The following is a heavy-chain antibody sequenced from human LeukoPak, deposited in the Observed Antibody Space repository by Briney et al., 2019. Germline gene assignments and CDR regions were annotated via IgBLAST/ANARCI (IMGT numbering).Heavy chain of an antibody. D-gene: IGHD6-19*01. CDR1: GYTFTSYA. V-gene: IGHV1-2*02. J-gene: IGHJ4*02. Sequence: GASVKVSCKASGYTFTSYAISWVRQAPGQGLEWMGWINPNSGGTNYAQKFQGRVTMTRDTSISTAYMELSRLRSDDTAVYYCARKDIAVAGTKVDYWGQGTLVTVSS. CDR2: INPNSGGT. CDR3: ARKDIAVAGTKVDY.